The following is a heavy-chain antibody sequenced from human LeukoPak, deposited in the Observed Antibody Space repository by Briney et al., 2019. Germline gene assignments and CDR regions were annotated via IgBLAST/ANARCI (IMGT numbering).Heavy chain of an antibody. V-gene: IGHV3-53*01. CDR2: IYSGGST. CDR1: GFTVSSNY. Sequence: PGGSLRLSCAASGFTVSSNYMSWVRQAPGKGLEWVSVIYSGGSTYYADSVKGRFTISRDNSKNTLYLQMNSLRAEDTAVYYCAKDLSPYYYDSSGPWGQGTLVTVSS. J-gene: IGHJ5*02. CDR3: AKDLSPYYYDSSGP. D-gene: IGHD3-22*01.